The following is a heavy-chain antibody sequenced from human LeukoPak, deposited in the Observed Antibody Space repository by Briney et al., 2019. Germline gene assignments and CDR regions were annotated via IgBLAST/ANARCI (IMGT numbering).Heavy chain of an antibody. CDR3: ARDRKLNGDRYYYMDV. CDR1: GGSISSGSYY. Sequence: SETLSLTCTVSGGSISSGSYYWSWIRQPAGKGLEWIGRIYTSGSTNYNPSLKSRVTISVDTSKNQFSLKLSSVTAADTAVYYCARDRKLNGDRYYYMDVWGKGTTVTVSS. J-gene: IGHJ6*03. D-gene: IGHD4-17*01. CDR2: IYTSGST. V-gene: IGHV4-61*02.